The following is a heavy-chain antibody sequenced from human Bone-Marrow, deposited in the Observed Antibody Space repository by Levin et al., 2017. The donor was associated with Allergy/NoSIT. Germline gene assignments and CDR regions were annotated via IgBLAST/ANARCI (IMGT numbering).Heavy chain of an antibody. CDR1: GFSLSDYY. CDR2: ISSSSSHT. D-gene: IGHD3-22*01. Sequence: GGSLRLSCAASGFSLSDYYMRWIRQAPGKGLEWVSDISSSSSHTNYADSVKGRFTISRDNAKNSLYLQMNSLRAEDTAVYYCAREKSMIVVGGLGFWGQGTLVTVSS. V-gene: IGHV3-11*05. J-gene: IGHJ4*02. CDR3: AREKSMIVVGGLGF.